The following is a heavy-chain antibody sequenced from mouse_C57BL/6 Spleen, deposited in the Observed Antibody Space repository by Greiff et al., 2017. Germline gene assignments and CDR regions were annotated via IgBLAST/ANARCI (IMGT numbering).Heavy chain of an antibody. J-gene: IGHJ2*01. CDR3: ARRGLL. V-gene: IGHV1-50*01. D-gene: IGHD2-3*01. Sequence: VQLQQPGAELVKPGASVKLSCKASGYTFTSYWMQWVKQRPGQGLEWIGEIDPSDSYTNYNQKFKGKATLTADTSSSTAYMQLSSLTSEDSAVYYCARRGLLWGQGTTLTVSS. CDR1: GYTFTSYW. CDR2: IDPSDSYT.